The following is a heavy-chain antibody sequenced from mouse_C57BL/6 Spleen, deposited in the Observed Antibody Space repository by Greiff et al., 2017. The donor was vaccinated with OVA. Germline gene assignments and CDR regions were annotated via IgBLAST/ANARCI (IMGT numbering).Heavy chain of an antibody. CDR1: GYTFNGYW. D-gene: IGHD1-1*01. J-gene: IGHJ2*01. V-gene: IGHV1-9*01. CDR3: ATTTVAHY. CDR2: ILPGSGGT. Sequence: QVQLQQSGAELMKPGASVKLSCKATGYTFNGYWMEWVKQRPGHGLEWIGEILPGSGGTNYNEKFQGKATITADASSNTAYLQLSSLTTEDTAIYYCATTTVAHYWGQGTTLTVSS.